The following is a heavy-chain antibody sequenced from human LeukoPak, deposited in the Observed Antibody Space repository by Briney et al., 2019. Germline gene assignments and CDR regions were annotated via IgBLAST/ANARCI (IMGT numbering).Heavy chain of an antibody. CDR1: GGSISSYY. CDR3: ARLSSTLYYSMDV. Sequence: PSETLSLTCAVSGGSISSYYWTWIRQPPGKGLEWVGYIQNSAIYRAKIKSSPSLQSRVSLSIDTSKNQVSLTVNSVPAADTAVYHCARLSSTLYYSMDVWGPGTAVTVSS. CDR2: IQNSAIYRAKI. D-gene: IGHD6-6*01. J-gene: IGHJ6*02. V-gene: IGHV4-59*08.